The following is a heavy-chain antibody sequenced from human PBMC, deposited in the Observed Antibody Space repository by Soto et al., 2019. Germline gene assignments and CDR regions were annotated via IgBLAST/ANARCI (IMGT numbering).Heavy chain of an antibody. Sequence: GGSLRLSCAASGFTFSGSAIHWVRQASGKGLEWVGRIRSKAYRYATAYAASVKGRFTISRYDSKNTAYLQMNSLKTEDTAVYYCTTQEIVGAYGYWGQGTLVTVSS. CDR2: IRSKAYRYAT. D-gene: IGHD1-26*01. J-gene: IGHJ4*02. CDR1: GFTFSGSA. V-gene: IGHV3-73*01. CDR3: TTQEIVGAYGY.